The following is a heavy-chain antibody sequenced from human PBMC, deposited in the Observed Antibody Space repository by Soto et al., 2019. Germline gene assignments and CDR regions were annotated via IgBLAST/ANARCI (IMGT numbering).Heavy chain of an antibody. Sequence: GGSLRLSCAASGFTVSSNYMSWVRQAPGKGLEWVSVIYSGGSTYYADSVKGRFTISRDNSKNTLYLQMNSLRAEDTAVYYCARDKPYYYDSSGYPPYYYYGMDVWGQGTTVTVSS. CDR3: ARDKPYYYDSSGYPPYYYYGMDV. CDR2: IYSGGST. V-gene: IGHV3-66*01. D-gene: IGHD3-22*01. J-gene: IGHJ6*02. CDR1: GFTVSSNY.